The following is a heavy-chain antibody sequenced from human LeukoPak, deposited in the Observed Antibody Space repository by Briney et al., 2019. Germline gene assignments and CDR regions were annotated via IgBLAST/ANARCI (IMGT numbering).Heavy chain of an antibody. Sequence: PGGSLRLSCAASGFTFSSYATSWVRQAPGKGLEWVSTISNSDGNTYYADSVKGRFTISRDNSKDTLYLQMNSLTAEDTAIYYCAKATGTLGNWGQGTLVTVSS. J-gene: IGHJ4*02. CDR3: AKATGTLGN. CDR2: ISNSDGNT. D-gene: IGHD1-1*01. V-gene: IGHV3-23*01. CDR1: GFTFSSYA.